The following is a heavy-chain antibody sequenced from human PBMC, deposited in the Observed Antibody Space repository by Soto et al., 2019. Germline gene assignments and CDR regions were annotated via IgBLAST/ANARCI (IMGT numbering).Heavy chain of an antibody. V-gene: IGHV1-24*01. J-gene: IGHJ5*02. CDR2: FDPENDET. D-gene: IGHD2-2*01. Sequence: ASVKVSCKVSGYTLSEVSIHWVQQTPGKGLEWMGGFDPENDETSYAQKFQGRVTLTEDTSTDTAYLELSSLRSEDTAIYYCAIAAYCSGATCYSGYNWFDPWGQGTQVTVSS. CDR1: GYTLSEVS. CDR3: AIAAYCSGATCYSGYNWFDP.